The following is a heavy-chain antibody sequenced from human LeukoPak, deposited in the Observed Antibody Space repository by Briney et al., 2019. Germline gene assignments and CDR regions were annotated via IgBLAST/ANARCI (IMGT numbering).Heavy chain of an antibody. V-gene: IGHV3-7*01. CDR1: AFIFSGHW. Sequence: GGSLRLSCEGSAFIFSGHWMNWVRQAPGKGLEWVANIKQDESEKFYVDSVKGRFTISRDNAKNSLYLQMNSLRAEDTAVYYCARDPSGSDFDYWGQGTLVTVSS. J-gene: IGHJ4*02. CDR3: ARDPSGSDFDY. D-gene: IGHD5-12*01. CDR2: IKQDESEK.